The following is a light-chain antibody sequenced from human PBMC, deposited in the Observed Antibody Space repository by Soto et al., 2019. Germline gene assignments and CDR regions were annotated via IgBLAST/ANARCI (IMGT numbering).Light chain of an antibody. CDR3: QQNDDSPGT. CDR1: QSVSNNY. J-gene: IGKJ1*01. CDR2: GAS. Sequence: EIVMTQSPATLSVSPGERATLSCRASQSVSNNYLAWYQQKPGQAPRLLIYGASNRATAIPDRFSGSGSGTDFTLTISRLEPEDFAVYYCQQNDDSPGTFGQGTKVDI. V-gene: IGKV3-20*01.